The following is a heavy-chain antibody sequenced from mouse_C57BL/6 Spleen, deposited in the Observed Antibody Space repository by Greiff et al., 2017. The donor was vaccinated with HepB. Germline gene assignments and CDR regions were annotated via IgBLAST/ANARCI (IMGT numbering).Heavy chain of an antibody. CDR1: GYTFTDYE. J-gene: IGHJ2*01. CDR2: IDPETGGT. CDR3: TRYYDYDNY. V-gene: IGHV1-15*01. D-gene: IGHD2-4*01. Sequence: QVHVKQSGAELVRPGASVTLSCKASGYTFTDYEMHWVKQTPVHGLEWIGAIDPETGGTAYNQKFKGKAILTADKSSSTAYMELRSLTSEDSAVYYCTRYYDYDNYWGQGTTLTVSS.